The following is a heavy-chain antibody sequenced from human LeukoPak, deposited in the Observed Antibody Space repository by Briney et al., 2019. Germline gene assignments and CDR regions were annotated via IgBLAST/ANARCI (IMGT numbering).Heavy chain of an antibody. CDR3: AKEDRTGYHYDMDV. J-gene: IGHJ6*02. CDR2: ISDSGGAT. CDR1: GLTFRSYA. V-gene: IGHV3-23*01. Sequence: PGGSLRLSCAASGLTFRSYAMNSVRQAPGKGREWVSTISDSGGATYYADAVKGRFTISRDNSKNTLYLQMNSLRAEDTAVYYCAKEDRTGYHYDMDVWGQGTTVTVSS. D-gene: IGHD1-1*01.